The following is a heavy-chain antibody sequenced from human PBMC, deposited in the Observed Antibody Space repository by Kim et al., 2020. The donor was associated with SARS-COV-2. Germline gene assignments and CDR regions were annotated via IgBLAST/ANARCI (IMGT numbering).Heavy chain of an antibody. CDR1: GGTFSSYA. J-gene: IGHJ4*02. CDR2: IIPILGIA. D-gene: IGHD5-12*01. V-gene: IGHV1-69*04. CDR3: ATQAAPGYSGYDPSDGY. Sequence: SVKVSCKASGGTFSSYAISWVRQAPGQGLEWMGRIIPILGIANYAQKFQGRVTITADKSTSTAYMELSSLRSEDTAVYYCATQAAPGYSGYDPSDGYWGQGTLVTVSS.